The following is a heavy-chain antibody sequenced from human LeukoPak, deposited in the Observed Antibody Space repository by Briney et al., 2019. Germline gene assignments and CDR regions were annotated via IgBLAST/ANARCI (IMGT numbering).Heavy chain of an antibody. V-gene: IGHV1-69*05. D-gene: IGHD3-10*01. CDR3: ARDPIDMVRGVPRGAFDI. CDR2: IIPIFGTA. J-gene: IGHJ3*02. Sequence: GASVKVSCKASGGTFSSYAISWVRQAPGQGLEWMGGIIPIFGTANYAQKFQGRVTITTDESTSTAYMELSSLRSEDTAVYYCARDPIDMVRGVPRGAFDIWGQGTMVTVSS. CDR1: GGTFSSYA.